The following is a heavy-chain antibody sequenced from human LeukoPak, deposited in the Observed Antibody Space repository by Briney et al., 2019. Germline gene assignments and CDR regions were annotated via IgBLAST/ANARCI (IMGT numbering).Heavy chain of an antibody. CDR1: GFSFSTYW. CDR3: ARYCSGGCPEYYFDC. V-gene: IGHV3-7*01. J-gene: IGHJ4*02. Sequence: PGGSLRLSCAASGFSFSTYWKTWVRQAPGKGLEWVANISQDGSEKRYVDSVKGRFTISRDNAKSSLYLQMNSLRAEDTALYYCARYCSGGCPEYYFDCWGQGALVTVSS. CDR2: ISQDGSEK. D-gene: IGHD2-15*01.